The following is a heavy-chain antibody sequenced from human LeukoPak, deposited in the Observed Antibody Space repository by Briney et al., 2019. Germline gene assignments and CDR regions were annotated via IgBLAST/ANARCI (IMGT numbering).Heavy chain of an antibody. J-gene: IGHJ4*02. D-gene: IGHD3-22*01. Sequence: GASVKVSCKASGYTFTGYYMHWVRQAPGQGLEWMGWINPNSGGTNYAQKFQGRVTMTRDTSISTAYMELRSLRSDDTAVYYCARCLKNYYDSSGYTWGYYFDYWGQGTLVTVSS. CDR1: GYTFTGYY. CDR2: INPNSGGT. CDR3: ARCLKNYYDSSGYTWGYYFDY. V-gene: IGHV1-2*02.